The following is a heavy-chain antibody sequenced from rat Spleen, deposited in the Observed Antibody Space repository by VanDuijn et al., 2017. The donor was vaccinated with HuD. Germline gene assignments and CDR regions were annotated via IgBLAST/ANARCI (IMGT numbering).Heavy chain of an antibody. D-gene: IGHD1-6*01. CDR3: TRDRILRSTGFDY. J-gene: IGHJ2*01. CDR1: GFTFDDYH. Sequence: EVQLVESGGGLVQPGRSLKLSCAASGFTFDDYHMAWVRQAPTKGLEWVASINYDGSNTYYRDSVKGRFTLSRDNAKSSLYLQMDSLRFEDTATYYCTRDRILRSTGFDYWGQGVMVTVSS. V-gene: IGHV5-20*01. CDR2: INYDGSNT.